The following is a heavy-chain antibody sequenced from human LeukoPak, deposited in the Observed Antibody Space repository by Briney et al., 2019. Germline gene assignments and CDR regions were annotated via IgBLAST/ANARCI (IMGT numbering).Heavy chain of an antibody. CDR2: IKEDGSKK. CDR3: ARGLTVKDY. V-gene: IGHV3-7*01. D-gene: IGHD1-20*01. CDR1: GFTFSTYW. J-gene: IGHJ4*02. Sequence: GGSLRLSCAASGFTFSTYWMMWARQAPGKGLEWVANIKEDGSKKYYVDSVKGRFTISRDGARNKLYLQMNSLRAEETAVYYCARGLTVKDYWGQGTLVTVSS.